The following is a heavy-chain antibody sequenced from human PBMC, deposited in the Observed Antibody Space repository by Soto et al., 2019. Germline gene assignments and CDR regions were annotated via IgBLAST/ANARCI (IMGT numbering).Heavy chain of an antibody. V-gene: IGHV4-39*01. CDR2: IYYSGST. CDR3: ARHSGREYGDYLYYYYYGMDV. Sequence: SETLSLTCTVSGGSISSSSYYWGWVRQPPGKGLEWIGSIYYSGSTYYNPSLKSRVTISVDTSKNQFSLKLSSVTAADTAVYYCARHSGREYGDYLYYYYYGMDVWGQGTTVTVSS. CDR1: GGSISSSSYY. J-gene: IGHJ6*02. D-gene: IGHD4-17*01.